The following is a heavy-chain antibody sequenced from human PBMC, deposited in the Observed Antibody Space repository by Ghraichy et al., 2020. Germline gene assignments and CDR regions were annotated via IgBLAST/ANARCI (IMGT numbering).Heavy chain of an antibody. V-gene: IGHV4-34*01. CDR3: ARGRVLVRDTMVRGVTLQSYYGMDV. Sequence: SETLSLTCAVYGGSFSGYYWSWIRQPPGKGLEWIGEINDSGSTNDNPSLKSRVTISVDTSKNQFSLKLSSVTAADTAVYYCARGRVLVRDTMVRGVTLQSYYGMDVWGQGTTVTVSS. CDR1: GGSFSGYY. J-gene: IGHJ6*02. D-gene: IGHD3-10*01. CDR2: INDSGST.